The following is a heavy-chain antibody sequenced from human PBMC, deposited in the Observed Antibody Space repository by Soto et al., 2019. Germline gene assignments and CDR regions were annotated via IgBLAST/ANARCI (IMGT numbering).Heavy chain of an antibody. CDR2: ISSSTSHT. CDR3: ARGRGAAADYFDL. CDR1: GFTFSDYY. D-gene: IGHD6-13*01. Sequence: QVQLVESGGGLVKPGGSLRHSCAVSGFTFSDYYMTWIRQAPGKGLEWVSYISSSTSHTNYADSVKGRFTISRDNAKNSLFLQMNRLRAEDTAVYYCARGRGAAADYFDLWGQGTLVTVSS. V-gene: IGHV3-11*05. J-gene: IGHJ4*02.